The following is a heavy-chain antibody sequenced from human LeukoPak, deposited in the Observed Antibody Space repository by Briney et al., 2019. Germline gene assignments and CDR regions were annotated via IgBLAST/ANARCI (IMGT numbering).Heavy chain of an antibody. D-gene: IGHD6-13*01. J-gene: IGHJ4*02. V-gene: IGHV3-30*02. Sequence: PGGSLRLSCAASGFTFSSYGTHWVRQAPGKGLEWVAFIRYDGSNKYYADSVKGRFTISRDNSKNTLYLQMNSLRAEDTAVYYCAKDIAAAGSRPPDYWGQGTLVTVSS. CDR2: IRYDGSNK. CDR3: AKDIAAAGSRPPDY. CDR1: GFTFSSYG.